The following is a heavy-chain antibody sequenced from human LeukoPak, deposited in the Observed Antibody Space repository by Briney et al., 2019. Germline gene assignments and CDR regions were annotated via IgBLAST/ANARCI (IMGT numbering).Heavy chain of an antibody. CDR2: INPNSGGT. J-gene: IGHJ6*02. V-gene: IGHV1-2*02. CDR1: GYTFTGYY. CDR3: ARDSITIFGVVYYYHYGMDV. Sequence: ASVKVSCKASGYTFTGYYMHWVRQAPGQGLEWMGWINPNSGGTNYAQKFQGRVTMTRDTSISTAYMELSRLRSDDTAVYYCARDSITIFGVVYYYHYGMDVWGQGTTVTVSS. D-gene: IGHD3-3*01.